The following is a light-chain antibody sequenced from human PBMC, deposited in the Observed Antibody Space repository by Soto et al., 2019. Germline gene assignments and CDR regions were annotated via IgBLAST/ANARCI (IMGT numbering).Light chain of an antibody. Sequence: DIVMTQSPDSLAVSLGERATINCKSSQSVLYSSNNKNYLAWYHQKPGQPPKLLIYWASTRESGVPDRFSGSGAGTDFTLTISSLQAEDVAVSYCQQYYSTPPTFGQGTKVDIK. CDR1: QSVLYSSNNKNY. CDR3: QQYYSTPPT. J-gene: IGKJ1*01. CDR2: WAS. V-gene: IGKV4-1*01.